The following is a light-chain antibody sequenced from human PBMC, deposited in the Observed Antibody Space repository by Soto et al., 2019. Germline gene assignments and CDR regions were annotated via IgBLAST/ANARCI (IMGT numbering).Light chain of an antibody. Sequence: QSALTQPPSASGSPGQSVTISCTATSSDVGGYNYVSWYQQHPGKAPQLMIYEVSKRPSGVPDRFSGSKSGNTASLTVSGLQAEDEADYYCSSYAGSNNWVFGGGTKLTVL. V-gene: IGLV2-8*01. CDR3: SSYAGSNNWV. CDR2: EVS. CDR1: SSDVGGYNY. J-gene: IGLJ3*02.